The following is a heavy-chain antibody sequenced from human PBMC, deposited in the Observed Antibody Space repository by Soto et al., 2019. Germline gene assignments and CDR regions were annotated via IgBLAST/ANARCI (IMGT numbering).Heavy chain of an antibody. D-gene: IGHD6-19*01. Sequence: QVQLQQWGAGLLKPSETLSLTCAIYGGSFSGYYWSWIRQPPGKGLEWIGEINHNGSTNYNPSLKSRVAMSVDTSKNQFSLKLSSVTAADMAVYYCAAAVARGWFDPWGQGTLVTVSS. CDR1: GGSFSGYY. CDR2: INHNGST. CDR3: AAAVARGWFDP. V-gene: IGHV4-34*02. J-gene: IGHJ5*02.